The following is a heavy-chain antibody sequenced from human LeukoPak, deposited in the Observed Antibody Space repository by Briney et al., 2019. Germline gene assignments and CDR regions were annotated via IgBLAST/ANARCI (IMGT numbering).Heavy chain of an antibody. CDR2: IYYSGST. D-gene: IGHD5-12*01. V-gene: IGHV4-39*07. J-gene: IGHJ4*02. CDR3: ARDRGGYDGNIDY. CDR1: GGSISSSSYY. Sequence: PSETLSLTCTVSGGSISSSSYYWGWIRQPPGKGLEWIGSIYYSGSTYYNPSLKSRVTISVDTSKNQFSLKLSSVTAADTAVYYCARDRGGYDGNIDYWGQGTLVTVSS.